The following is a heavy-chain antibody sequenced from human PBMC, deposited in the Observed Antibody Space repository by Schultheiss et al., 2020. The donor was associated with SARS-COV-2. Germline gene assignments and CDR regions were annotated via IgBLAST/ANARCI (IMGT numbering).Heavy chain of an antibody. D-gene: IGHD5-12*01. J-gene: IGHJ4*02. V-gene: IGHV3-33*08. CDR3: ARENTGYDI. CDR2: IWHDGSNK. Sequence: GGSLRLSCAASGFTFSSYGMHWVRQAPGRGLEWVAVIWHDGSNKYYADSVKGRFTISRDNSDNTLYLQMNSLRAEDTAVYYCARENTGYDIWGQGTLVTVSS. CDR1: GFTFSSYG.